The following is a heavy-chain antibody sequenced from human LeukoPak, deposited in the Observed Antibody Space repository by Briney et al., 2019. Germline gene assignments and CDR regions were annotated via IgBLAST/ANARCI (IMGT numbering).Heavy chain of an antibody. J-gene: IGHJ5*02. V-gene: IGHV4-34*01. CDR1: GGSFSGYY. Sequence: SETLSLTCAVYGGSFSGYYWSWIRQPPGKGLEWIGEINHSGSTNYNPSLKSRVTISVDTSKNQFSLKLTSVTAADTAVYHCASRDCSSTSCYEGYNWFDPWGQGILVSVSS. D-gene: IGHD2-2*01. CDR2: INHSGST. CDR3: ASRDCSSTSCYEGYNWFDP.